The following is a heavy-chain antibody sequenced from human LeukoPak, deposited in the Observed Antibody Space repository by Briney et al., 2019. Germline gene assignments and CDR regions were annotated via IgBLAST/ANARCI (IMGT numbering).Heavy chain of an antibody. CDR3: ARAYCSSTSCYAYYYYGMDV. V-gene: IGHV1-69*02. D-gene: IGHD2-2*01. Sequence: SVKVSCKASGGTFSSYTISWVRQAPGQGLEWMGRIIPILGIANYAQKFQGRVTITADKSTSTANMELSSLRSEDTAVYYCARAYCSSTSCYAYYYYGMDVWGQGTTVTVSS. CDR2: IIPILGIA. CDR1: GGTFSSYT. J-gene: IGHJ6*02.